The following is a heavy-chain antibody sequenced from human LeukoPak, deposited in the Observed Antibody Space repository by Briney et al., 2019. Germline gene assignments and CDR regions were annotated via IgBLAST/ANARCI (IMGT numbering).Heavy chain of an antibody. CDR3: ARYCGGDCYTPHDAFDV. Sequence: GGSLRLSCGASGFTFSNSWMSWLRQAPGKGLDWVANIRNDGTDKYYVDSVRGRFTISRDNAKNSLYLQMSSLRAEDTAVYYCARYCGGDCYTPHDAFDVWGPGTLVTVSS. J-gene: IGHJ3*01. V-gene: IGHV3-7*05. CDR2: IRNDGTDK. CDR1: GFTFSNSW. D-gene: IGHD2-21*02.